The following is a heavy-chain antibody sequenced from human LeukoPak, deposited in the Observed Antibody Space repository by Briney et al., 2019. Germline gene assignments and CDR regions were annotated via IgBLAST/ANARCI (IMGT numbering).Heavy chain of an antibody. J-gene: IGHJ4*02. V-gene: IGHV4-59*01. D-gene: IGHD6-13*01. CDR2: IYYSGST. Sequence: SETLSLTCTVSGGSISSYYWSWIRQPPGKGLEWIGYIYYSGSTNYNPSLKSRVTISVDTSKNQFSRKLSSVTAADTAVYYCAREGPRYSSSGTFDYWGQGTLVTVSS. CDR3: AREGPRYSSSGTFDY. CDR1: GGSISSYY.